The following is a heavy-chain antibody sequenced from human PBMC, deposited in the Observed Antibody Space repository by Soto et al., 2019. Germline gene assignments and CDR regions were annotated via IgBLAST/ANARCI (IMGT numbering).Heavy chain of an antibody. Sequence: QMQLQASGPGLVKPSETLSLTCNVSGASVSNGYWSWIRQPPGKRLEWIGFMYFGGSFNYNPSLTSRAARSVETSKNQFSMKLTSVTASDTAVYYCARSYCDSTGFAVDPWGQATLVTVSS. J-gene: IGHJ5*02. CDR3: ARSYCDSTGFAVDP. D-gene: IGHD3-22*01. V-gene: IGHV4-59*02. CDR2: MYFGGSF. CDR1: GASVSNGY.